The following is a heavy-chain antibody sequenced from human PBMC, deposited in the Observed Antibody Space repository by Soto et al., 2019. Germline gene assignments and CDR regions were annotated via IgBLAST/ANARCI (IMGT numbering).Heavy chain of an antibody. D-gene: IGHD3-10*01. J-gene: IGHJ4*02. CDR3: AHSGSAAPVFDY. CDR2: IYWDDDK. Sequence: SWIRQPPGKALEWLALIYWDDDKRYSPSLKSRLTITKDTSKNQVVLTMTNMDPVDTATYYCAHSGSAAPVFDYWGQGTLVTVSS. V-gene: IGHV2-5*08.